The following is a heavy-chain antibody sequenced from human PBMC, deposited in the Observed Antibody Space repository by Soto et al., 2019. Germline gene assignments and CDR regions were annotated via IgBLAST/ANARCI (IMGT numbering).Heavy chain of an antibody. CDR2: LYWNDYK. Sequence: QITLKESGPPLVKPTQTLTLTCTFSGFSLSTDGVTVGWVRQPPGKALEWLAVLYWNDYKRYSPSLKSRLTITKDISKNQVVLIMTNMDPVDTATYYCAHSEKYSSGWYSDYWGQGILVTVSS. CDR1: GFSLSTDGVT. CDR3: AHSEKYSSGWYSDY. J-gene: IGHJ4*02. D-gene: IGHD6-19*01. V-gene: IGHV2-5*01.